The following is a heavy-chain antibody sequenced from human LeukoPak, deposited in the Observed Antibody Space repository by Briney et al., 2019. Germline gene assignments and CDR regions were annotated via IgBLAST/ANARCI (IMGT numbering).Heavy chain of an antibody. Sequence: GGSLRLSCAASGFTLSSYEMNWVRQAPGKGLEWVSAISGSGGSTYYADSVKGRFTISRDNSKNTLYLQMNSLRAEDTAVYYCAKGATMVRGVISWFDPWGQGTLVTVSS. D-gene: IGHD3-10*01. CDR2: ISGSGGST. V-gene: IGHV3-23*01. CDR3: AKGATMVRGVISWFDP. J-gene: IGHJ5*02. CDR1: GFTLSSYE.